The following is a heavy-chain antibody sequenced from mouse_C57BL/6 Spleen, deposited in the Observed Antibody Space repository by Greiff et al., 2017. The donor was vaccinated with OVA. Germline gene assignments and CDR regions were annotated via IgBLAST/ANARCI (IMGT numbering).Heavy chain of an antibody. J-gene: IGHJ3*01. CDR1: GYTFTSYD. D-gene: IGHD3-2*02. Sequence: VQLQESGPELVKPGASVKLSCKASGYTFTSYDINWVKQRPGQGLEWIGWIYPRDGSTKYNEKFKGKATLTVDTSSSTAYMELHSLTSEDSAVYFCARLGDSSGYGGFAYWGQGTLVTVSA. V-gene: IGHV1-85*01. CDR2: IYPRDGST. CDR3: ARLGDSSGYGGFAY.